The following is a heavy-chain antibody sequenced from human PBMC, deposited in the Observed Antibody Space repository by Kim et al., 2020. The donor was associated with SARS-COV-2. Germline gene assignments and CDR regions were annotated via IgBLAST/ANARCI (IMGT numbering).Heavy chain of an antibody. CDR2: LSWNSGSI. CDR3: VWWSHYYYGMDV. V-gene: IGHV3-9*01. CDR1: GFTFDDYA. D-gene: IGHD2-21*01. Sequence: GGSLRLSCAASGFTFDDYAMHWVRQAPGKGLEWVSGLSWNSGSIGYADSVKGRFTISRDNAKNSLYLQMNSLRAEDTALYYCVWWSHYYYGMDVWGQGTTVTVSS. J-gene: IGHJ6*02.